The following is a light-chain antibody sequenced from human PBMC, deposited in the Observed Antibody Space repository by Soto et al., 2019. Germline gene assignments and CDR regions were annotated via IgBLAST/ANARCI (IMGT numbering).Light chain of an antibody. Sequence: EIVLTQSPGTLSLSPGERATLSFRASKSVSSTYLAWYQQKPGQAPRLLIYGASSRATGIPDRFSGSGSGTDFTLTISRLEPEDFAVYYCQRYDISPFPFGQGTKLEI. CDR3: QRYDISPFP. V-gene: IGKV3-20*01. CDR2: GAS. J-gene: IGKJ2*01. CDR1: KSVSSTY.